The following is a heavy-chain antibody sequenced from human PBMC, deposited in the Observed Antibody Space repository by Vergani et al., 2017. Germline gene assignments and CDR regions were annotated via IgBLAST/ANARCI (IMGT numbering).Heavy chain of an antibody. CDR2: ISYDGSNK. J-gene: IGHJ4*02. V-gene: IGHV3-30*18. D-gene: IGHD4-17*01. CDR1: GFTFSSYG. CDR3: AKDRPLHYGDPGYFDY. Sequence: QVQLVESGGGVVQPGRSLRLSCAASGFTFSSYGMHWVRQAPGKGLEWVAVISYDGSNKYYADSVKGRFTISRDNSKNTLYLQMNSLRPEDMAVYYCAKDRPLHYGDPGYFDYWGQGTLVTVSS.